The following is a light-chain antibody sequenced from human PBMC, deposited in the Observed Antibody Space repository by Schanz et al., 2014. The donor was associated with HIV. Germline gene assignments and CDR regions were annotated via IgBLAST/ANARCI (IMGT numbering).Light chain of an antibody. J-gene: IGLJ2*01. Sequence: QSALTQPASVSGSPGQSITISCTGTSSDVGGYNHVSWYQQHPGKAPKLMIYDVSNRPSGVSNRFSGSKSGNTASLTISGLQAEDEADYYCSSYTSSSTLVVFGGGTKFTVL. CDR2: DVS. CDR1: SSDVGGYNH. CDR3: SSYTSSSTLVV. V-gene: IGLV2-14*03.